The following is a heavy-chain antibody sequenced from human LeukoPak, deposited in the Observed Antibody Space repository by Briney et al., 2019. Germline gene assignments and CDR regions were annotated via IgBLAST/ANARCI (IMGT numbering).Heavy chain of an antibody. D-gene: IGHD6-13*01. CDR1: GYTFTGYY. Sequence: EALVKVSCTASGYTFTGYYMHWVRQAPGQGLEWMGRINPNSGGTNYAQKFQGRVTMTRDTSISTAYMELSRLRSDDTAVYYCARSIAAAGRHDYWGQGTLVTVSS. CDR2: INPNSGGT. V-gene: IGHV1-2*06. J-gene: IGHJ4*02. CDR3: ARSIAAAGRHDY.